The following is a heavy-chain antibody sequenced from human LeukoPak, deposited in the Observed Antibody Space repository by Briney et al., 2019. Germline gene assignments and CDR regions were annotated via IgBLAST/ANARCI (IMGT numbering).Heavy chain of an antibody. CDR3: AKGGSYTLTGYAPFDF. J-gene: IGHJ4*02. Sequence: GGSLRLSCAASGFTFRNYAMNWVRQAPGKGLEWVSSISGSGSSTFYADSVKGRFTISRDNSKNTLYLQMSSLSAEDTAVYYCAKGGSYTLTGYAPFDFWGQGTLVTVPS. D-gene: IGHD3-9*01. V-gene: IGHV3-23*01. CDR2: ISGSGSST. CDR1: GFTFRNYA.